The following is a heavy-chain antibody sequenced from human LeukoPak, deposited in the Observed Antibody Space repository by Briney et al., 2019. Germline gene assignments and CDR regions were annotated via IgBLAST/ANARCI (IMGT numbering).Heavy chain of an antibody. V-gene: IGHV3-23*01. CDR1: GFTFSSYA. CDR3: ARRPYYYDSSGSGWFDP. J-gene: IGHJ5*02. CDR2: ISGSGGST. Sequence: GGSLRLSCAASGFTFSSYAMSWVRQAPGKGLEWVSAISGSGGSTYYADSVKGRFTISRDNAKNSLYLQMNSLRAEDTAVYYCARRPYYYDSSGSGWFDPWGQGTLVTVSS. D-gene: IGHD3-22*01.